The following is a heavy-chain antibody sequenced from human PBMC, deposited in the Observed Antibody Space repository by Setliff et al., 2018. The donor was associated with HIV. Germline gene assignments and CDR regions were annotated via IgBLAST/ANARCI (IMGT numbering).Heavy chain of an antibody. CDR1: GYTFTTNG. V-gene: IGHV1-18*01. Sequence: GASVKVSCKASGYTFTTNGISWVRQAPGQGLEWMGWINTYSGDANYGRKFQGRVAMTRDTSTSTAYMVLTRLNSDDTAVYYCARGGKWGVGDNVLVPAAIFWGQGTLVTVSS. D-gene: IGHD2-2*01. J-gene: IGHJ1*01. CDR2: INTYSGDA. CDR3: ARGGKWGVGDNVLVPAAIF.